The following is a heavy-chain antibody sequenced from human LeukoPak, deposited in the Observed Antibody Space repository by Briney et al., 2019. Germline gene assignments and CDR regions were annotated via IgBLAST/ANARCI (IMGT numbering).Heavy chain of an antibody. V-gene: IGHV1-18*01. J-gene: IGHJ4*02. CDR2: ISAYNGNT. Sequence: ASVKVSCKASGYTFTSYGISWVRRAPGQGLEWMGWISAYNGNTNYAQKLQGRVTMTTDTSTSTAYMELWSLRSDDTAVYYCARVQCSGGSCYGAYYFDYWGQGTLVTVSS. D-gene: IGHD2-15*01. CDR1: GYTFTSYG. CDR3: ARVQCSGGSCYGAYYFDY.